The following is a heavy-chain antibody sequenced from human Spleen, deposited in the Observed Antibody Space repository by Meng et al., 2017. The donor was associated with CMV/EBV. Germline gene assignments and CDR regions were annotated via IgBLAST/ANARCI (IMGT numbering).Heavy chain of an antibody. CDR2: IYPDDSDT. J-gene: IGHJ5*02. D-gene: IGHD2-2*01. V-gene: IGHV5-51*01. CDR1: GYRFTSYW. CDR3: ARQLDTRTWDNWFDP. Sequence: GESLKISCQGSGYRFTSYWIAWVRQMPGEGLEWMGIIYPDDSDTTYSPSFQGQVTISADKSISTTYLQWSSLKASDTAMYYCARQLDTRTWDNWFDPWGQGTLVTVSS.